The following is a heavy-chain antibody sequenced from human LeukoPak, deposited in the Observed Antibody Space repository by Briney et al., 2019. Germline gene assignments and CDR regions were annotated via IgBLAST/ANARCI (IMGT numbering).Heavy chain of an antibody. CDR3: ARGDLGYCSSTSCYTAAFDI. V-gene: IGHV4-30-4*08. J-gene: IGHJ3*02. Sequence: PSETLSLTCTVSGGAISSGDYYWSWIRQPPGKGLEWIGYIYYSGSTYYNPSLKSRVTISVDTSKNQFSLKLSSVTAADTAVYYCARGDLGYCSSTSCYTAAFDIWGQGTMVTVSS. CDR1: GGAISSGDYY. D-gene: IGHD2-2*02. CDR2: IYYSGST.